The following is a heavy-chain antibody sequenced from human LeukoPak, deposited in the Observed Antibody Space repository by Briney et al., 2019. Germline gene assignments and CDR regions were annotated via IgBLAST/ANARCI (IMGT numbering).Heavy chain of an antibody. D-gene: IGHD1-26*01. CDR2: INGYNGKT. V-gene: IGHV1-18*01. CDR1: GYTFTTYG. CDR3: ARVSGSYFNWYFDL. J-gene: IGHJ2*01. Sequence: ASVKVSCKASGYTFTTYGITWVRQARGLGLEWMGWINGYNGKTNYAQKLQGRVTMTTDTSMSTAYMELRSLRSDDTAVYYCARVSGSYFNWYFDLWGRGTLVTVSS.